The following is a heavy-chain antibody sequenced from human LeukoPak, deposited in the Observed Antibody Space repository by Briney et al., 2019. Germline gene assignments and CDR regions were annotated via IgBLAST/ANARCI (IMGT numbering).Heavy chain of an antibody. D-gene: IGHD4-17*01. V-gene: IGHV3-74*01. CDR2: INSDGSST. Sequence: PGGSLRLSCAASGFTFSSYWMHWVRQAPGKGLVWVSRINSDGSSTSYADSVKGRFTISRDNAKNTLYLQMNSLRAEDTAVYYCARVPVVGTYGDYAHFDYWGQGTLVTVSS. CDR1: GFTFSSYW. CDR3: ARVPVVGTYGDYAHFDY. J-gene: IGHJ4*02.